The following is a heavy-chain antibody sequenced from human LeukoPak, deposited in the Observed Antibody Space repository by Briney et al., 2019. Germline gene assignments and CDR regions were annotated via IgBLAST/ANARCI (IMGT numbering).Heavy chain of an antibody. CDR1: GDSVSSNSAV. D-gene: IGHD3-10*01. CDR3: VWFGERNDGDWFDP. J-gene: IGHJ5*02. V-gene: IGHV6-1*01. Sequence: SQTLSLTCAISGDSVSSNSAVWNWIRQSPSRGLEWLGRTYYRSKWYNDYAVSVKSRITINPDTSKNQFSLQLNSVTPEDTAVYYCVWFGERNDGDWFDPWGQGTLVTVSS. CDR2: TYYRSKWYN.